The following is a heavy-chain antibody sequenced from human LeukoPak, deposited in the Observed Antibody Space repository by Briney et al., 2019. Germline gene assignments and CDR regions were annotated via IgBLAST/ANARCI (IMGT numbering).Heavy chain of an antibody. J-gene: IGHJ4*02. CDR2: ISGSGGST. V-gene: IGHV3-23*01. CDR1: GFTFSSYA. D-gene: IGHD1-26*01. Sequence: GESLRLSCAASGFTFSSYAMSWVRQAPGKGLEWVSAISGSGGSTYYADSVKGRFTISRDNSKNTLYLQMNSLRAEDTAVYYCAKDVVGATYIPWDYWGQGTLVTVSS. CDR3: AKDVVGATYIPWDY.